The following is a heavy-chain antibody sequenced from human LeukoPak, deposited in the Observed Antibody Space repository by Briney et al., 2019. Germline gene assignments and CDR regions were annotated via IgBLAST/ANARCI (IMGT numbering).Heavy chain of an antibody. Sequence: SETLSLTCTVSGGSISSGSYYWSWIRQPAGKGLEWIGRIYTSGSTNYNPSLKSRVTISVDTSKNQFSLKLSSVTAADTAVYYCARGRDAWGQGTTVTVSS. CDR2: IYTSGST. CDR1: GGSISSGSYY. J-gene: IGHJ6*02. CDR3: ARGRDA. D-gene: IGHD3-16*01. V-gene: IGHV4-61*02.